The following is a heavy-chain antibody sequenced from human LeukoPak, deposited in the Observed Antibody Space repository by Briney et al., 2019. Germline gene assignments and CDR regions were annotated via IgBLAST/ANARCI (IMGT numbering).Heavy chain of an antibody. CDR1: GFPFSSYA. J-gene: IGHJ6*02. Sequence: GGSLRLSCAASGFPFSSYAMHWVRQAPGKGLEWVAVISYDGSNKYYADSVKGRFTISRDNSKNTLYLQMNSLRAEDTAVYYCAREYGGNVALDVWGQGTTVTVSS. D-gene: IGHD4/OR15-4a*01. CDR3: AREYGGNVALDV. V-gene: IGHV3-30-3*01. CDR2: ISYDGSNK.